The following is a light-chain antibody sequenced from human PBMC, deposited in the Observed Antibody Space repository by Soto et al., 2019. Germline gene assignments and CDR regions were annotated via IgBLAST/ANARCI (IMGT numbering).Light chain of an antibody. CDR2: LVS. CDR1: QSLVYRGGDAY. CDR3: MQAIYWPYT. V-gene: IGKV2-30*01. Sequence: DVVMTQSPLSLPVTLGQPASISCRSSQSLVYRGGDAYLHWFQQRPGQSPRRLIYLVSNRDSGVPDRFSGSGSCTDFTLKISRVEAEDVAVYYCMQAIYWPYTFGQGTKLEIE. J-gene: IGKJ2*01.